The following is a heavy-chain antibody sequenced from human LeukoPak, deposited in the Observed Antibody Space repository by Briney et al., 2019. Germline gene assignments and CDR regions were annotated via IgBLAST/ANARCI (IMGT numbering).Heavy chain of an antibody. D-gene: IGHD2-2*01. CDR3: ARESTSWYFDL. CDR1: GFTISSNY. Sequence: GGSLRLSCAASGFTISSNYMSWVRQAPGKGLEWVSVIYSGGSTYYSDSVKGRFTISRDNSKNTLYLQMNSLRAEDTAVYYCARESTSWYFDLWGRGTLVTVSS. CDR2: IYSGGST. V-gene: IGHV3-53*01. J-gene: IGHJ2*01.